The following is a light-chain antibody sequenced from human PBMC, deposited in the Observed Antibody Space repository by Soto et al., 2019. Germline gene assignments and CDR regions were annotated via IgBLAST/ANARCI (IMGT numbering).Light chain of an antibody. CDR1: NSDVGGYNY. CDR3: CSYVDTDTWV. J-gene: IGLJ3*02. CDR2: GVS. Sequence: QSALTQPRSVSGSPGQSVTISCTGTNSDVGGYNYVSWYQQYPGKAPKLMISGVSERPSGVPDRFSGSKSGNTASLTISGRQAEDEADYYCCSYVDTDTWVFGGGTQLTVL. V-gene: IGLV2-11*01.